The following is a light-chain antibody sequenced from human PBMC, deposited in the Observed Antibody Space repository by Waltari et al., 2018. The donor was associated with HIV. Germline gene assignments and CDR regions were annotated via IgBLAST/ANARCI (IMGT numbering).Light chain of an antibody. Sequence: EVVLTQAPSTLSVSLGEGASLSWRASQNITSKLGWYQQKAGQAPRLLIYDASRRATAIPDRFSGSGSGTEFNLTISRLVFEDVAVYVCQQYKYWPETFGQGTKVEIK. J-gene: IGKJ1*01. CDR1: QNITSK. CDR3: QQYKYWPET. V-gene: IGKV3D-15*01. CDR2: DAS.